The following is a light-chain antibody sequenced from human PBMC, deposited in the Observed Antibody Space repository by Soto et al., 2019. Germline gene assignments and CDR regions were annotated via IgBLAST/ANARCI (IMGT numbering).Light chain of an antibody. Sequence: DLQLTQSPSSLSSSVGDRVTITCRASQSVSNFLAWHQKKPGQVPKLLIYAASTLPSGLPSRFSGSGSGTDLPTNITRLQHEDVANYYWQKYNRGTCTFGQGTKVEIK. CDR2: AAS. CDR1: QSVSNF. CDR3: QKYNRGTCT. V-gene: IGKV1-27*01. J-gene: IGKJ1*01.